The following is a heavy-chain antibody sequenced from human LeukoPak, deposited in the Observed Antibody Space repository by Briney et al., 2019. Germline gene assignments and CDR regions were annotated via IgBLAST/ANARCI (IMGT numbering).Heavy chain of an antibody. CDR2: ISSSGSAI. V-gene: IGHV3-48*04. J-gene: IGHJ4*02. Sequence: PGGSLRLSCAASAFTFSTYSMNWVRQAPGKGLQWVSYISSSGSAIYYADSVKGRLTISRDNAKSSLYLQMNSLRAEDTAVYYCAGGTRDSGLKWGPGTSVTVSS. CDR1: AFTFSTYS. D-gene: IGHD6-19*01. CDR3: AGGTRDSGLK.